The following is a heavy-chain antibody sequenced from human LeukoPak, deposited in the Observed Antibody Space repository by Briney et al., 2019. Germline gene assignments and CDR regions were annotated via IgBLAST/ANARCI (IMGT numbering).Heavy chain of an antibody. CDR2: SYWNDDV. D-gene: IGHD3-9*01. CDR3: AHSPYSTNWLFFDY. Sequence: SGPTLFHPTPPLTLTCTFSGFSLSTSGGGGGWIRQPPVEALDWLSLSYWNDDVPYSPALKSRLTITKDTSKNQVVLTMTNMDPVDTATYYCAHSPYSTNWLFFDYWGQGTLVTVSS. J-gene: IGHJ4*02. CDR1: GFSLSTSGGG. V-gene: IGHV2-5*01.